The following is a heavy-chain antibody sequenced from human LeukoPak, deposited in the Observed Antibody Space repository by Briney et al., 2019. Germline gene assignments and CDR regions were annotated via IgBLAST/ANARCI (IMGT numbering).Heavy chain of an antibody. J-gene: IGHJ3*02. CDR1: GGSISSSSYY. Sequence: PSETLSLTCTVSGGSISSSSYYWGWIRQPPGKGLEWIGSIYYSGSTYYNPSLKSRVTISVDTSKNQFSLKLSSVTAADTAVYHCARDRGSRDAFDIWGQGTMVTVSS. V-gene: IGHV4-39*07. D-gene: IGHD3-10*01. CDR3: ARDRGSRDAFDI. CDR2: IYYSGST.